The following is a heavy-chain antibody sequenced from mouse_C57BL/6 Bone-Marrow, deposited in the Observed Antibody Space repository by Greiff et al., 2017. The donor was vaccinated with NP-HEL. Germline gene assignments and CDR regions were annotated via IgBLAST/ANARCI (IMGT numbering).Heavy chain of an antibody. V-gene: IGHV7-3*01. D-gene: IGHD6-2*01. J-gene: IGHJ2*01. Sequence: EVKLQESGGGLVQPGGSLSLSCAASGFTFTDYYMSWVRQPPGKALEWLGFIRNKANGYTTEYSASVKGRFTISRDNSQSILYLQMNALRAEDSATYYCARSQGYFDYWGQGTTLTVSS. CDR1: GFTFTDYY. CDR3: ARSQGYFDY. CDR2: IRNKANGYTT.